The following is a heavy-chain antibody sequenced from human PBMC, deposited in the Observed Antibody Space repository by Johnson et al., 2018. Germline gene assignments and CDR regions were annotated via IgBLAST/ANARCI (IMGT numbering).Heavy chain of an antibody. J-gene: IGHJ5*02. V-gene: IGHV3-15*01. Sequence: VQLVESGGDLVKPGGSLRLSCEASGFTFSNAWMNWVRQAPGKGLEWVGRIKSKSDGGTTDYAALVKGRFTISRDDSKNTLYLQMNNLKTEDTAVYYCTTEFETFGDPWFDPWGQGTLVTVSS. D-gene: IGHD3-16*01. CDR1: GFTFSNAW. CDR2: IKSKSDGGTT. CDR3: TTEFETFGDPWFDP.